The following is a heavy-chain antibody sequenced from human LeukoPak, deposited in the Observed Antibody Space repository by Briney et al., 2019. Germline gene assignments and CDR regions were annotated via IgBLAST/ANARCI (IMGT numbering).Heavy chain of an antibody. CDR3: AREGEGSGYENYYFDY. D-gene: IGHD5-12*01. CDR1: GDSISSYY. Sequence: PSETLSLTCIVSGDSISSYYWSWLRQPPGKGLEWIGYIYYGGNANYNPSLKSRVTISVDTSMNQFSLKLSSVTAADTAVYYCAREGEGSGYENYYFDYWGQGILVTVSS. V-gene: IGHV4-59*01. CDR2: IYYGGNA. J-gene: IGHJ4*02.